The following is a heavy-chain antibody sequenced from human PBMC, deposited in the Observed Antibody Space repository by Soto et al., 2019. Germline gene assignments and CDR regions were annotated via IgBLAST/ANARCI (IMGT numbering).Heavy chain of an antibody. CDR2: IIPIFGTA. Sequence: QMQLVQSWAEVKKPGSSVKVSCKASGGTFSCYAISWVRQAPGQGLEWMGGIIPIFGTANYAQKFQGRVTITADESTSTAYMELSSLRSEDTAVYYCARRGHSYGYNWFDPWGQGTLVTVSS. CDR3: ARRGHSYGYNWFDP. J-gene: IGHJ5*02. CDR1: GGTFSCYA. D-gene: IGHD5-18*01. V-gene: IGHV1-69*01.